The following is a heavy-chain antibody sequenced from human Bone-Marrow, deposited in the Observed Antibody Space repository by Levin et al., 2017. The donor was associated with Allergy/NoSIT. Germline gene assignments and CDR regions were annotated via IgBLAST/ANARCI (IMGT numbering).Heavy chain of an antibody. Sequence: NPGGSLRLSCAASGFIFNDYYMNWIRQAPGKGLEYISYISPGGNDIIYADSVKGRFTISRDNAKNSLYLQMNHLRAEDTAVYYCAKTARLLDYWGQGTLVTVSS. CDR3: AKTARLLDY. CDR2: ISPGGNDI. J-gene: IGHJ4*02. CDR1: GFIFNDYY. V-gene: IGHV3-11*01.